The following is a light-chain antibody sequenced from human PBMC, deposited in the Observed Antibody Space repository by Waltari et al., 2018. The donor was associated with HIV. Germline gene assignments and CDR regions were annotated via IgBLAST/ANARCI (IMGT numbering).Light chain of an antibody. V-gene: IGLV2-14*01. Sequence: QSALTQPASVSASLGQSITISYITTSPAFTTYYSVSWYQHHPGKAPHLVIYDANVRPSGAPLRFSGSKSGNTASLIISDVQPEDEAHYYCSSYFSPGGLVFGGGTKLTVL. J-gene: IGLJ3*02. CDR2: DAN. CDR1: SPAFTTYYS. CDR3: SSYFSPGGLV.